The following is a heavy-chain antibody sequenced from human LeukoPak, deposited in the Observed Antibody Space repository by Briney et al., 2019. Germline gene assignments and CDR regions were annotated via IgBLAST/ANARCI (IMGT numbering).Heavy chain of an antibody. CDR2: IYPGDSAT. Sequence: GESLKISCKGSGYSFTSYWIGWVGQLPGRGLEWLGIIYPGDSATRYSPSFQGQVTISARKSISTAYLQWSSLKASDTAMYYCARRQGRYYDSSGYWFDYWGQGTLVIVSS. D-gene: IGHD3-22*01. J-gene: IGHJ4*02. CDR3: ARRQGRYYDSSGYWFDY. V-gene: IGHV5-51*01. CDR1: GYSFTSYW.